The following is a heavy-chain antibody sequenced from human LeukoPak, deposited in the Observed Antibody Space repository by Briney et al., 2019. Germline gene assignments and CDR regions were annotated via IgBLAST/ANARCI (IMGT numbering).Heavy chain of an antibody. CDR2: ISSSSSYI. CDR1: GFTFSSYS. CDR3: VRENRAGGFGEFYAFDI. V-gene: IGHV3-21*01. Sequence: GGSLRLSCAASGFTFSSYSMNWVRQAPGKGLEWVSSISSSSSYIYYADSVKGRFTISRDNAKNPLYLQMNSLRAEDTAVYYCVRENRAGGFGEFYAFDIWGQGTMVTVSS. D-gene: IGHD3-10*01. J-gene: IGHJ3*02.